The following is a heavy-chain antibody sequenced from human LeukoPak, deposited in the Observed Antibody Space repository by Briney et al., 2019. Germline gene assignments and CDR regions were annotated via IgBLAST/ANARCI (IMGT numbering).Heavy chain of an antibody. D-gene: IGHD4-17*01. V-gene: IGHV3-23*01. J-gene: IGHJ5*02. CDR1: GFSLSTYA. Sequence: GGSLRLPWAAFGFSLSTYAMSWVRQAPGKGPEWVSAISGAGGRTYYADSVKGRFTISRDNSKNTLYLQMDSLRAEDTAVYYCAKDRADNGDRLRFDPWGQGTLVTVSS. CDR3: AKDRADNGDRLRFDP. CDR2: ISGAGGRT.